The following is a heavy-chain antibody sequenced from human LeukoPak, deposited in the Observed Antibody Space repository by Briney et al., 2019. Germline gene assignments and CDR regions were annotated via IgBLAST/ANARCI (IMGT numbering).Heavy chain of an antibody. CDR3: ARGEDTAVVTGGYNWFDP. Sequence: GGSLRLSCAASGFTFSSYSMNWVRQAPGRGLEWVACISTTSSYIYYADSVKGRFTISRDNAENSLYLQMNSLRAEDTAVYYCARGEDTAVVTGGYNWFDPWGQGTLVTVSS. J-gene: IGHJ5*02. CDR1: GFTFSSYS. CDR2: ISTTSSYI. V-gene: IGHV3-21*01. D-gene: IGHD5-18*01.